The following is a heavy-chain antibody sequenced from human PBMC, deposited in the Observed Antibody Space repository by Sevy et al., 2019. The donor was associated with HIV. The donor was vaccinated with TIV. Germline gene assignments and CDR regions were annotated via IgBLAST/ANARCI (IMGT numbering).Heavy chain of an antibody. V-gene: IGHV4-34*01. CDR2: INHSGST. CDR3: ARVTSPHDIVVVPAANYYYYGMDV. J-gene: IGHJ6*02. D-gene: IGHD2-2*01. CDR1: GGSFSGYY. Sequence: SETLSLTCAVYGGSFSGYYWSWIRQPPGKGLEWIGEINHSGSTNYNPSLKSRVTISVDTSKNQFSLKLSSVTDADTAVYYCARVTSPHDIVVVPAANYYYYGMDVWGQGTTVTVSS.